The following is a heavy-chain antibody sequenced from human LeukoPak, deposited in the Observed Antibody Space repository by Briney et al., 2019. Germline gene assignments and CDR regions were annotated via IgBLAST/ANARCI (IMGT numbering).Heavy chain of an antibody. CDR1: GYTFTGYY. J-gene: IGHJ3*02. D-gene: IGHD3-16*01. V-gene: IGHV1-2*02. CDR3: ARGGRLGELSLGQNAFDI. CDR2: INPSSGGT. Sequence: ASVKVSCKASGYTFTGYYIHWVRQAPGQGLDWMGWINPSSGGTIYAQKFQGRVTMTRDTSISTAFMELSRLRSDDTAMYYCARGGRLGELSLGQNAFDIWGQGTMVTASS.